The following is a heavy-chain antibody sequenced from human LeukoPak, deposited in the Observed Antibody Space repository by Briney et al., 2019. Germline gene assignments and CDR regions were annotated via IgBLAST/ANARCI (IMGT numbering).Heavy chain of an antibody. D-gene: IGHD3-10*01. CDR1: GFTFSSYG. CDR2: ISYDGSNK. J-gene: IGHJ4*02. CDR3: AKGGSMVRGVTVEY. V-gene: IGHV3-30*18. Sequence: GGSLRLSCAASGFTFSSYGMHWVRQAPGKGLEWVAVISYDGSNKYYADSVKGRFTISRDNSKNTLYLQMNSLRAEDTAVYYCAKGGSMVRGVTVEYWGQGTLVTVSS.